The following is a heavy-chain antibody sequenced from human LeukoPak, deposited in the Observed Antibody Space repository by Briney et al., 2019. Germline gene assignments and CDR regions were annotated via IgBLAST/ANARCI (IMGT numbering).Heavy chain of an antibody. Sequence: PSQTLSLTCTVSGGSISSGSYYWSWIRQPAGKGLEWIGRIYTSGSTNYNPSLKSRVTISVDMSKNQFSLKLSSVTAADTAVYYCTRTVVVVAATIINWFDPWGQGTLVTVSS. CDR1: GGSISSGSYY. CDR3: TRTVVVVAATIINWFDP. D-gene: IGHD2-15*01. V-gene: IGHV4-61*02. CDR2: IYTSGST. J-gene: IGHJ5*02.